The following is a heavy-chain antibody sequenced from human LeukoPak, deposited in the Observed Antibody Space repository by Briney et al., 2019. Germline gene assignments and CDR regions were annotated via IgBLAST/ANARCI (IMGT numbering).Heavy chain of an antibody. D-gene: IGHD2-2*02. J-gene: IGHJ3*02. CDR1: GYTFTGYY. CDR3: ARDKAIVVVPAAILGHAFDI. CDR2: INPNSGGT. V-gene: IGHV1-2*02. Sequence: ASVKVSCKACGYTFTGYYMHLVRQAPGQGLEWMGWINPNSGGTNYAQKFQGRVTMTRDTSISTAYMELSRLRSDDTAVYYCARDKAIVVVPAAILGHAFDIWGQGTMVTVSS.